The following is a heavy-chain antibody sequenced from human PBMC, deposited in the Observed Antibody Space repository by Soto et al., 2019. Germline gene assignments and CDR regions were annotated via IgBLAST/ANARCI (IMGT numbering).Heavy chain of an antibody. J-gene: IGHJ6*04. CDR1: GGTFSKYA. CDR2: IIPMFGTT. D-gene: IGHD6-25*01. V-gene: IGHV1-69*01. Sequence: QVQLVQSGAELKKPGSSVKFSCKASGGTFSKYAISWVRQAPVQGLEWLGGIIPMFGTTNYAQKFQGRVTISADESTTQAYLALSSLRSADTAVYFCARTLSDSNVYPGLAVWGKGTTVTVPS. CDR3: ARTLSDSNVYPGLAV.